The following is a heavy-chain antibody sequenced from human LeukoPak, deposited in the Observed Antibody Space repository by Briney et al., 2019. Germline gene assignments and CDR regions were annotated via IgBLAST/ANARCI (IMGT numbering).Heavy chain of an antibody. D-gene: IGHD1-20*01. CDR3: AKPKDNSLYCFDY. Sequence: GGSLRLSSAASGFTFSSYAMSWVRQAPGKGLEWVSAISGSGGSTYYADSVKGRFTISRDNSKNTLYLQMSSLRAEDTAVYYCAKPKDNSLYCFDYWGQGTLVTVSS. CDR2: ISGSGGST. V-gene: IGHV3-23*01. CDR1: GFTFSSYA. J-gene: IGHJ4*02.